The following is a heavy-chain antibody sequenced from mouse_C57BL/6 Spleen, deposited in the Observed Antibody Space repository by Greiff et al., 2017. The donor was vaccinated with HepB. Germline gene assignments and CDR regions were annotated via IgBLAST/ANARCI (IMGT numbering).Heavy chain of an antibody. D-gene: IGHD3-2*02. J-gene: IGHJ4*01. CDR3: ARDCGGGTAQAHMDY. CDR2: ISDGGSYT. V-gene: IGHV5-4*03. Sequence: EVKLVESGGGLVKPGGSLKLSCAASGFTFSSYAMSWVRQTPEKRLEWVATISDGGSYTYYPDNVKGRFTISRDNAKNHPYLQMSQLKSEDTAMDHGARDCGGGTAQAHMDYWGQGTSVTVSS. CDR1: GFTFSSYA.